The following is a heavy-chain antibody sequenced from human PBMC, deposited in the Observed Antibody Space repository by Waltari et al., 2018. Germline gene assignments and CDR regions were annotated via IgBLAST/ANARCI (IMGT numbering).Heavy chain of an antibody. CDR1: GFTFSNYA. Sequence: GGSLRLSCAASGFTFSNYAMSWGRQAPGKGPEWGSGITVGGGDTYYTDSVRGRFTIARDNSKNTVYLQLNSLRHEDTAVYYCAKEIYRIGRPCFDYWGQGVRVTVSS. CDR3: AKEIYRIGRPCFDY. D-gene: IGHD6-19*01. J-gene: IGHJ4*02. CDR2: ITVGGGDT. V-gene: IGHV3-23*01.